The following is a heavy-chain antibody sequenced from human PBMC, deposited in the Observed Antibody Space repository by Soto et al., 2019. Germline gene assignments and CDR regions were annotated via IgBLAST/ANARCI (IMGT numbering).Heavy chain of an antibody. CDR1: GVSISSSSYY. J-gene: IGHJ4*02. CDR2: IYYSGST. V-gene: IGHV4-39*01. CDR3: ARLARRSGSRDFDY. D-gene: IGHD3-10*01. Sequence: PSETLSLTCTVSGVSISSSSYYWGWIRQPPGKGLEWIGSIYYSGSTYYNPSLKSRVTISVDTSKNQFSLKLSSVTAADTAVYYCARLARRSGSRDFDYWGQGTLVTVSS.